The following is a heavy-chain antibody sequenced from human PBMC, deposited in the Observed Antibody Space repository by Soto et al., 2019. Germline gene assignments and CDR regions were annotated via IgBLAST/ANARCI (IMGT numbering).Heavy chain of an antibody. V-gene: IGHV4-30-2*01. Sequence: QLQLQESGSGLVKPSQTLSLTCAVSGGSISSGGYSWSWIRQPPGKGLEWIGYIYHSGSTYYNPSLKSRVTISVDSSKNQFSLKLSSVTAADTAVYYCASGYYDYVWGSYRYDGGSVGLYYWGQGTLVTVSS. CDR1: GGSISSGGYS. J-gene: IGHJ4*02. CDR3: ASGYYDYVWGSYRYDGGSVGLYY. CDR2: IYHSGST. D-gene: IGHD3-16*02.